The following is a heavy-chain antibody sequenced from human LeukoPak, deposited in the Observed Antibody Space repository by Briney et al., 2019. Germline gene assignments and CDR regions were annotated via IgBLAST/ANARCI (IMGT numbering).Heavy chain of an antibody. CDR2: MTPSSGFI. V-gene: IGHV1-8*01. J-gene: IGHJ4*02. CDR1: GYSFTSHE. D-gene: IGHD4-23*01. CDR3: ARNGGGLGY. Sequence: GASVKVSCKASGYSFTSHEIIWVRQATGQGLEWMGWMTPSSGFIAYAQKFQGRVSMTRDTSTNTAYMELRSLTSDDTGLYYCARNGGGLGYWGQGSLVTVSS.